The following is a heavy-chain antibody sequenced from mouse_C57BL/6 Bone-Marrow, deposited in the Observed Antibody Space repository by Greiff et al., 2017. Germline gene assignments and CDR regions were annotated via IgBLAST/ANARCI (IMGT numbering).Heavy chain of an antibody. V-gene: IGHV1-50*01. D-gene: IGHD3-3*01. J-gene: IGHJ2*01. Sequence: VKLQQPGAELVKPGASVKLSCKASGYTFTSYWMQWVKQRPGQGLEWIGEIDPSDSYTNYNQKFKGKATLTVDTSSSTAYMQLSSLTSEDSAVYYCARWGLYFDYWGQGTTLTGSS. CDR1: GYTFTSYW. CDR3: ARWGLYFDY. CDR2: IDPSDSYT.